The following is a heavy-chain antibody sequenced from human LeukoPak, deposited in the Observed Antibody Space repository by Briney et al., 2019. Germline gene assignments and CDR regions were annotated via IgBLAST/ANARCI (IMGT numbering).Heavy chain of an antibody. CDR2: TRYRSTWNT. CDR3: VRDFNWAFDY. J-gene: IGHJ4*02. Sequence: SQTLSLTRALSGDSVSSKSVSWSWMRQSPSRGLEYLGRTRYRSTWNTFYSLSVEGRITINADTSRNEVSLRLSSVTPEDTALYYCVRDFNWAFDYWGQGILVTVSS. CDR1: GDSVSSKSVS. D-gene: IGHD3-16*01. V-gene: IGHV6-1*01.